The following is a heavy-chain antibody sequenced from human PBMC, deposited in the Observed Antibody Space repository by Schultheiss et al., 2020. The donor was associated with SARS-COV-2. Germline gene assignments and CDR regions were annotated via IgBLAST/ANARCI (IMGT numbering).Heavy chain of an antibody. D-gene: IGHD5-24*01. CDR2: IRYDGSNK. J-gene: IGHJ6*02. CDR1: GFTVSSNY. V-gene: IGHV3-30*02. Sequence: GGSLRLSCAASGFTVSSNYMSWVRQAPGKGLEWVAFIRYDGSNKYYADSVKGRFTISRDNAKNSLYLQMNSLRAEDTAVYYCARDEGDGYNNYGMDVWGQGTTVTVSS. CDR3: ARDEGDGYNNYGMDV.